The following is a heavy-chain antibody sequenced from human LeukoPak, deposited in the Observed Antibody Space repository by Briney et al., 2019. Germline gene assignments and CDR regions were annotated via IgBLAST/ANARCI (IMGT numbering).Heavy chain of an antibody. J-gene: IGHJ4*02. Sequence: PGGSLRLSCAASGFIFSNYGMHWVRHSPDKGLEWVTFIRFDGSTQYYADSVKGRFTISRDNSKDTLYLQMSSLRLEDTGVYYCAKEGGDGSPFDYWGQGILVTVFS. V-gene: IGHV3-30*02. CDR2: IRFDGSTQ. CDR1: GFIFSNYG. CDR3: AKEGGDGSPFDY. D-gene: IGHD5-24*01.